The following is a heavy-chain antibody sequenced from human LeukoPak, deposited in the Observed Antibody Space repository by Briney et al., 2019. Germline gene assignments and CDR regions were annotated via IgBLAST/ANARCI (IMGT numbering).Heavy chain of an antibody. CDR2: IFYRGST. Sequence: SETLSLTCSVSGGSITTNYCSWIRQPPGKGLEWVGYIFYRGSTNYNPSLKSRVAISVDTSKNQFSLKLHSVTAADTAVYYCARGYCSSTICFQYFHHWGQGTMVTVSS. D-gene: IGHD2-2*01. CDR1: GGSITTNY. V-gene: IGHV4-59*01. CDR3: ARGYCSSTICFQYFHH. J-gene: IGHJ1*01.